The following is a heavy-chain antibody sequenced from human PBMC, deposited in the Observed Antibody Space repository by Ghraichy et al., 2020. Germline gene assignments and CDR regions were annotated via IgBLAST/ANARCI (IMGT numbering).Heavy chain of an antibody. CDR2: ITGSGGST. CDR3: AKDGGWTLGTDY. D-gene: IGHD1-1*01. CDR1: GFTFSSYT. Sequence: GGSLRLSCEGSGFTFSSYTMSWVRQAPGKALEWVSAITGSGGSTYYADSVKGRFTISRDNSKNTLYLQMNSLRAEDTAVYYCAKDGGWTLGTDYWGQVTLLTVSA. J-gene: IGHJ4*02. V-gene: IGHV3-23*01.